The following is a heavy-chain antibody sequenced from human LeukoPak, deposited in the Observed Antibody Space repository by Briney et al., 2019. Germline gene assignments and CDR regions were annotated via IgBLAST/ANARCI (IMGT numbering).Heavy chain of an antibody. CDR3: ARGGDYCSSTSCYHKGSFDY. V-gene: IGHV1-69*05. J-gene: IGHJ4*02. CDR1: GGTFSSYA. Sequence: SVKVSCKASGGTFSSYASSWVGQAPGQGLEWMGGSIPIFGTANYAQKFQGRVTITTDESTSTAYMELSSLRSEDTDVYYCARGGDYCSSTSCYHKGSFDYWGQGPVVTVSS. CDR2: SIPIFGTA. D-gene: IGHD2-2*01.